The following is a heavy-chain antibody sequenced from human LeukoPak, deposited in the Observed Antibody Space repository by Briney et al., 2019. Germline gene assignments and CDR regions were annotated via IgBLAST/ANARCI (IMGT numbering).Heavy chain of an antibody. D-gene: IGHD3-10*01. V-gene: IGHV6-1*01. CDR3: ARELLEKRPMGFDY. CDR2: TYYMSNWYN. J-gene: IGHJ4*02. Sequence: SQTLSLTCAISGDSVSSNTAAWNWIRQSPSRGLEWLGRTYYMSNWYNEYAASVKSRITINPDTSKNQLSLQLNSVTPEDTAVYYCARELLEKRPMGFDYWGLGTLVTVSS. CDR1: GDSVSSNTAA.